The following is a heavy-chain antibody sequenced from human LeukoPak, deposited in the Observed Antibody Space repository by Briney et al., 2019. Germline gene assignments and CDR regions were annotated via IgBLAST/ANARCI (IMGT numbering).Heavy chain of an antibody. CDR1: GYMFTNYD. D-gene: IGHD4-11*01. V-gene: IGHV1-8*03. Sequence: GASVTVSFKSSGYMFTNYDINWVRQAPGQGLEWMGWMNPQSGNTGYAQKFRGRVTITRDTSITTAYMELSSLRSEDTDVYYCARGPNYSNFGSAYYYYMDVWGKGTTVTVSS. CDR2: MNPQSGNT. J-gene: IGHJ6*03. CDR3: ARGPNYSNFGSAYYYYMDV.